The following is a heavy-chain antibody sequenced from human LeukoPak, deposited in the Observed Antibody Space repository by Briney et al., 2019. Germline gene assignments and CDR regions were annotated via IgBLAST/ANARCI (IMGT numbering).Heavy chain of an antibody. CDR3: ARQPDYYYYYGMDV. CDR1: GGSISSYY. J-gene: IGHJ6*04. V-gene: IGHV4-59*08. Sequence: SETLSLTCTVSGGSISSYYWSWIRQPPGKGLEWIGYICYSGSTNYNPSLKSRVTISVDTSKNQFSLKLTSVTAADTAVYYCARQPDYYYYYGMDVWGKGTTVTVSS. CDR2: ICYSGST.